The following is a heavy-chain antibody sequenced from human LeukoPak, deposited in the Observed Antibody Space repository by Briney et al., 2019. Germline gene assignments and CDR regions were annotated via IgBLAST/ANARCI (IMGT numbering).Heavy chain of an antibody. V-gene: IGHV1-69*04. CDR2: IIPILGIA. CDR3: ARESRYCSGGSCPENWFDP. CDR1: GGTFSSYA. J-gene: IGHJ5*02. D-gene: IGHD2-15*01. Sequence: GASVKVSCKASGGTFSSYAISWVRQAPGQGLEWMGRIIPILGIANYAQKFQGRVTITADKSTSTAYMELSSLRSEDTAVYYCARESRYCSGGSCPENWFDPWGQGTLVTVSS.